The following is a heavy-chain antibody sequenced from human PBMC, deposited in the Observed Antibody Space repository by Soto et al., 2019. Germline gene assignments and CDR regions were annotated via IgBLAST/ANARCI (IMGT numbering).Heavy chain of an antibody. D-gene: IGHD1-7*01. CDR3: AREGLITGTTYYYYGMDV. CDR1: GDSISSYY. V-gene: IGHV4-59*01. Sequence: QVQLQESGPGLVKPSETLSLTCTVSGDSISSYYWSWIRQPPGKGLEWIGYVSYSGSTNYNPSLRSRLTISLDTSKNQFSLKLSSVTAADTAVYYCAREGLITGTTYYYYGMDVWGQGTTVTVSS. J-gene: IGHJ6*02. CDR2: VSYSGST.